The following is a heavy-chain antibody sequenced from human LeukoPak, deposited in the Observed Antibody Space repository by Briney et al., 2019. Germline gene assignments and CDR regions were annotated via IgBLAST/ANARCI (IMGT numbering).Heavy chain of an antibody. CDR1: GGSFSVYY. CDR3: ARFWWLRRGRDYFDY. CDR2: INHSGST. J-gene: IGHJ4*02. D-gene: IGHD5-12*01. Sequence: SETLSLTCAVYGGSFSVYYWSWIRQPPGKGLEWIGKINHSGSTNYNPSLKSRVTISVDTSNNHFSLKLSSVTAADTAVYYCARFWWLRRGRDYFDYWGQGTLVTVSS. V-gene: IGHV4-34*01.